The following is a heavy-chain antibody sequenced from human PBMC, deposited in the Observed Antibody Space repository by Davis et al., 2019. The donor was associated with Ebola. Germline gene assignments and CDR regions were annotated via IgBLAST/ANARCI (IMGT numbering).Heavy chain of an antibody. V-gene: IGHV1-8*01. J-gene: IGHJ6*02. CDR2: MNPNSGNT. D-gene: IGHD3-10*01. CDR1: GYTFTSYD. Sequence: ASVKVSCKASGYTFTSYDINWVRQATGQGLEWMGWMNPNSGNTGYAQKFQGRVTMTRNTSISTAYMELSSLRSEDTAVYYCARGLWFRELSDYYYYGMDVWGQGTTVTVSS. CDR3: ARGLWFRELSDYYYYGMDV.